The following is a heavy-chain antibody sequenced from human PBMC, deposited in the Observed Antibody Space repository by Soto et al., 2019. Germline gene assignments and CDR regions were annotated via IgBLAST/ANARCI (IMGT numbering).Heavy chain of an antibody. J-gene: IGHJ4*02. CDR2: ISGSGGST. V-gene: IGHV3-23*01. CDR1: KFTFSSYA. CDR3: AKEDLERDYFDY. D-gene: IGHD1-1*01. Sequence: EVQLLESGGGLVQPGGSLRLSCAASKFTFSSYAMSWVRQAPGKGMEWVSAISGSGGSTLYADSWKGRFTISRDNSKNTLYLQMNSLRAEDTAVYYCAKEDLERDYFDYWGQGTLVTVSS.